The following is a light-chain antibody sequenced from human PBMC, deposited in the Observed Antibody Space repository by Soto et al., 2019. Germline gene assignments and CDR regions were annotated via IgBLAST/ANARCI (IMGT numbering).Light chain of an antibody. Sequence: EIVLTQSPGTLSLSPGERVTLSCRSSQSVTSNFLAWYQQKPGQAPRLLIYSASSSATGSPDRFSGSGSGTDFTLTISRLEPEDFSVYYCQQYGSSQCPFGQGTKVDIK. CDR2: SAS. V-gene: IGKV3-20*01. J-gene: IGKJ1*01. CDR3: QQYGSSQCP. CDR1: QSVTSNF.